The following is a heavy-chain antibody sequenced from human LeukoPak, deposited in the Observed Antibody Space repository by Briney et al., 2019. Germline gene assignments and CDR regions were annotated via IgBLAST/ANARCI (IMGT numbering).Heavy chain of an antibody. J-gene: IGHJ4*02. V-gene: IGHV3-11*04. Sequence: GGSLRLSCAASGFTLSDYYMTWIRQAPGKGLEWLSYISGSTTTIYYADSVKGRFAISRDNARSSLYLQMNSLRAEDTAVYYCARDGRPSPLWGQGTLVTVSS. D-gene: IGHD1-26*01. CDR1: GFTLSDYY. CDR2: ISGSTTTI. CDR3: ARDGRPSPL.